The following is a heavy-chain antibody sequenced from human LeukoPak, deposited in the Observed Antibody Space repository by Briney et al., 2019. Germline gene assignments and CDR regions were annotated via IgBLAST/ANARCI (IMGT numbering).Heavy chain of an antibody. V-gene: IGHV3-11*01. CDR3: ARVGIVATMGADY. J-gene: IGHJ4*02. Sequence: GRSLRLSCAASGFTFSDYYMSWIRQAPGKGLEWVSYISSSASTIYYADSVKGRFTISRDNAKNLLYLQMNSLRAEDTAVYYCARVGIVATMGADYWGQGTRVTVSS. CDR1: GFTFSDYY. D-gene: IGHD5-12*01. CDR2: ISSSASTI.